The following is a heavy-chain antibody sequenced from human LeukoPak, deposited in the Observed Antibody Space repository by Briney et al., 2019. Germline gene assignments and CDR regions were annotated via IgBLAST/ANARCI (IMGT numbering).Heavy chain of an antibody. CDR2: IYYSGST. CDR1: GGSISSYY. CDR3: ARVVLAYCGGDCYADDAFDI. Sequence: SETLSLTCTVSGGSISSYYWSWIRQPPGKGLEWIGYIYYSGSTNYNPSLKSRVTISVDTSKNQFSLKLSSVTAADTAVYYCARVVLAYCGGDCYADDAFDIWGQGTMVTVSS. V-gene: IGHV4-59*01. J-gene: IGHJ3*02. D-gene: IGHD2-21*02.